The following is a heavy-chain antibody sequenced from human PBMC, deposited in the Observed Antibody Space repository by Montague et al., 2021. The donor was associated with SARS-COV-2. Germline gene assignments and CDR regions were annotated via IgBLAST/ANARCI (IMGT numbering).Heavy chain of an antibody. CDR2: TYYSGSA. J-gene: IGHJ4*02. CDR3: ARLAPERHCSVATCSPH. Sequence: SETLSLTCTVSGASINAYYWTWIRQPPAKGLEYIGFTYYSGSANYNPSPKRRVTISVDKSKNQFPLTLTPATAADTAMYYCARLAPERHCSVATCSPHWGQGILVTVSS. D-gene: IGHD2-2*01. V-gene: IGHV4-59*12. CDR1: GASINAYY.